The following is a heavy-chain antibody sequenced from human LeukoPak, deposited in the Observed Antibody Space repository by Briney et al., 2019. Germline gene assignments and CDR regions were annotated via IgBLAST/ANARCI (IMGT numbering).Heavy chain of an antibody. CDR1: GYSISNSYY. D-gene: IGHD3-22*01. CDR3: ARDAHTYYYDTSGYYFEY. V-gene: IGHV4-38-2*02. J-gene: IGHJ4*02. CDR2: IYHTGGT. Sequence: SETLSLTCAVSGYSISNSYYWGWIRQPPGKGLEWIGSIYHTGGTYYNPSLKSRVTISIDTSKNQFSLNLSSVTAAYTAVYYCARDAHTYYYDTSGYYFEYWGQGALVTVSS.